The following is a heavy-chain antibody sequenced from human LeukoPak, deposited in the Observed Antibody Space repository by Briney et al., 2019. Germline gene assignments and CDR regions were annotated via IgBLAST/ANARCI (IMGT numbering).Heavy chain of an antibody. J-gene: IGHJ3*02. CDR1: GYTFTTYN. CDR3: ARALGAVAGPEDAFDI. V-gene: IGHV1-8*03. Sequence: ASVKVSSTASGYTFTTYNINWVRRASGQGGEYMGWMNPNSANTGYAQKFQGRVTITRNTSISTAYMELSSLTSEDTAVYFCARALGAVAGPEDAFDIWGQGTMVTVSS. CDR2: MNPNSANT. D-gene: IGHD6-19*01.